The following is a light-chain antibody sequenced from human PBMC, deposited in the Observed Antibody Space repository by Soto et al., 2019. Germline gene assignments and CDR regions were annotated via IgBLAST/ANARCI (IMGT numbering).Light chain of an antibody. J-gene: IGKJ1*01. Sequence: ETVFTHSPGILSLSPGERATLSCRASQSVSSSYLAWYQQKPGQAPRLLIYGASSRTTGIPDRFSGSGSGTDFSLTISRLEPVYFAVYRRQKYGSSPCTSGQGTK. V-gene: IGKV3-20*01. CDR2: GAS. CDR3: QKYGSSPCT. CDR1: QSVSSSY.